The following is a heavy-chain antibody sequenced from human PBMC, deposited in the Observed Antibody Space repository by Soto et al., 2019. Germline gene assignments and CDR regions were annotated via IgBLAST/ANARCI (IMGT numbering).Heavy chain of an antibody. D-gene: IGHD4-17*01. CDR3: ARQETTTVVTSDYGMEV. Sequence: GESLTISCKGSGYSFTSYWISGVRQMSGKGLERMGRFDPSDSYTNYSPSFQGHVTISADKSISTAYLQWSSLKASDTGMYYCARQETTTVVTSDYGMEVLGQGTTITVSS. CDR1: GYSFTSYW. J-gene: IGHJ6*02. V-gene: IGHV5-10-1*01. CDR2: FDPSDSYT.